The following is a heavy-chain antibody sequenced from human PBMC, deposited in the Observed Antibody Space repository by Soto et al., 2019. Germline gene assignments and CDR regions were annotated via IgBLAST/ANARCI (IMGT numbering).Heavy chain of an antibody. CDR3: ARQTIFGVVKGFDY. Sequence: SETLSLTCTVSGGSVSSGSYHWSWIRQPPGKGLEWIGYIYYSGSTNYNPSLKSRVTISVDMSKNQFSLKLSSVTAADTAVYYCARQTIFGVVKGFDYWGQGTLVTVSS. CDR1: GGSVSSGSYH. J-gene: IGHJ4*02. CDR2: IYYSGST. V-gene: IGHV4-61*01. D-gene: IGHD3-3*01.